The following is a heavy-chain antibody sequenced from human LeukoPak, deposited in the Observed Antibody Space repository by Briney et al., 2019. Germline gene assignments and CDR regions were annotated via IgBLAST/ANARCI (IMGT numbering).Heavy chain of an antibody. CDR2: IDSDGRTT. J-gene: IGHJ3*01. D-gene: IGHD5-12*01. V-gene: IGHV3-74*01. CDR3: VVASDALDL. Sequence: GGSLRLSCAASGFTFSINWMYWVRQAPGKGLVWVSRIDSDGRTTDYADSLRGRFIISRDNSKNTLYLQMNSLKADDTAIYYCVVASDALDLWGQGTTVTVSS. CDR1: GFTFSINW.